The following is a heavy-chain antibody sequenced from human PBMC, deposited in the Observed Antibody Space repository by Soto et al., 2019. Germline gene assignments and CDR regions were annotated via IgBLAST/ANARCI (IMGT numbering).Heavy chain of an antibody. J-gene: IGHJ4*02. CDR2: INHSGST. CDR1: GGSFSGYY. Sequence: QVQLQQWGAGLLKPSETLSLTCAVYGGSFSGYYWSWIRQPPGKGLEWIGEINHSGSTNYNPSLKSRVTTSVDTSTNQFSTQLSAVTAAATAVYYCARGPLRTARFDYWGQGTLVTVSS. V-gene: IGHV4-34*01. D-gene: IGHD1-1*01. CDR3: ARGPLRTARFDY.